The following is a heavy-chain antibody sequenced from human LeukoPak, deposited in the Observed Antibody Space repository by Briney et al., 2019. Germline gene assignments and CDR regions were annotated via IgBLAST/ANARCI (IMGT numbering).Heavy chain of an antibody. CDR1: GFSFSTYA. V-gene: IGHV3-23*01. D-gene: IGHD3-22*01. J-gene: IGHJ4*02. Sequence: GGSLRLSCAASGFSFSTYAMSWVRLSPGKGLEWVSAISGSGGNTYYADSVKGRYTISRDNSKNTLCLQMNSLRAEDTAVYYCAKGVYYYDSSGYYYKYYFDYWGQVTLVTVSS. CDR2: ISGSGGNT. CDR3: AKGVYYYDSSGYYYKYYFDY.